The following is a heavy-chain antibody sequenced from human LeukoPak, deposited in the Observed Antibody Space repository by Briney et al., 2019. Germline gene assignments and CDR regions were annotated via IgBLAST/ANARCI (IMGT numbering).Heavy chain of an antibody. J-gene: IGHJ4*02. V-gene: IGHV4-39*01. CDR2: IYYSGSP. CDR3: ARWRTARTGFDY. Sequence: SETLSLTCTVSGGSISSNSYYWGWIRQPPGKGLEWIGSIYYSGSPYYNPSLKSRVTISVDTSKNQFSLKVISVTAADTAVYYCARWRTARTGFDYWGQGTLVSVSS. CDR1: GGSISSNSYY. D-gene: IGHD3/OR15-3a*01.